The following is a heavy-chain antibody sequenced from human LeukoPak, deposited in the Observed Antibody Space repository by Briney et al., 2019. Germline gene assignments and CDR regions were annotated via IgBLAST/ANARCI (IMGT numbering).Heavy chain of an antibody. CDR3: ARVRLVGYDILTGYYSFDY. J-gene: IGHJ4*02. CDR2: IYESGST. Sequence: PSETLSLTRAVSGYSIRSGYYWGWIRQPPGKGLEWIGTIYESGSTYYNPSLKSRVTISVDTSKNQFSLKLSSVTAADTAVYYCARVRLVGYDILTGYYSFDYWGQGTLVTVSS. CDR1: GYSIRSGYY. D-gene: IGHD3-9*01. V-gene: IGHV4-38-2*01.